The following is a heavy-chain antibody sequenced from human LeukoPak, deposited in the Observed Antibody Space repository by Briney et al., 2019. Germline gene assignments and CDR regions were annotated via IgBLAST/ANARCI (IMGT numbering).Heavy chain of an antibody. J-gene: IGHJ6*02. V-gene: IGHV1-2*06. CDR2: INPNSGGT. CDR3: ARDWYSSSWCPPYYYYYGMDV. CDR1: GYTFTGYY. Sequence: ASVNVSCKASGYTFTGYYMHWVRQAPGQGLEWMGRINPNSGGTNYAQKFQGRVTMTRDTSISTAYMELSRLRSDDTAVYYCARDWYSSSWCPPYYYYYGMDVWGQGTTVTVSS. D-gene: IGHD6-13*01.